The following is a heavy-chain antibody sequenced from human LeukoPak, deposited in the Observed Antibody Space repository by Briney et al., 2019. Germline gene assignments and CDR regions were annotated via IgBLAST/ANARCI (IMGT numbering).Heavy chain of an antibody. Sequence: GGSLRLSCAASGFTFSSYSMTWFRQAPGKGLEWVSSISSSSSYINYADSVKGRFNISRDNAKNLLYLQMNSLRAEDTAVYYCARVEEAYYRYSYGLGTFDYWGQGTLVTVSS. CDR2: ISSSSSYI. D-gene: IGHD5-18*01. CDR3: ARVEEAYYRYSYGLGTFDY. V-gene: IGHV3-21*01. J-gene: IGHJ4*02. CDR1: GFTFSSYS.